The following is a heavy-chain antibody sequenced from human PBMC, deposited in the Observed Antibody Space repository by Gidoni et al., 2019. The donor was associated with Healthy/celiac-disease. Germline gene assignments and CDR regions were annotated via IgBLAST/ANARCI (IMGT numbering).Heavy chain of an antibody. CDR2: IWYDGSNK. CDR3: ARVGAAATAPPLYGMDV. J-gene: IGHJ6*02. Sequence: QVQLVESGGGVVQPGRSLRLSCAASGFTFSSYGMHWVRQAPGKGLEWVAVIWYDGSNKYYADSVKGRFTISRDNSKNTLYLQMNSLRAEDTAVYYCARVGAAATAPPLYGMDVWGQGTTVTVSS. V-gene: IGHV3-33*01. D-gene: IGHD6-13*01. CDR1: GFTFSSYG.